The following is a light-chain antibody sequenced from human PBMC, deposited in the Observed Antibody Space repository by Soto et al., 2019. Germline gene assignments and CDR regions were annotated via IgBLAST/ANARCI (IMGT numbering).Light chain of an antibody. Sequence: EIVMTQSPATLSVSPGERATLSCRASQSVSSNLAGHQQRPGQAPRLLIYDASTRATGIPASFSGSGSGTEXXXXIXXLXSEDFAAYCCQQYNNWPLTFGGGTKVAIK. V-gene: IGKV3-15*01. CDR3: QQYNNWPLT. CDR2: DAS. J-gene: IGKJ4*01. CDR1: QSVSSN.